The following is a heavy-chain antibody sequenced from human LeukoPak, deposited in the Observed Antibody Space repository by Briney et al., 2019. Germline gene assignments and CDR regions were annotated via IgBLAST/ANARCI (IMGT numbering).Heavy chain of an antibody. CDR2: IYTSGNT. D-gene: IGHD2-21*01. CDR3: TTGDLRPGTFDI. J-gene: IGHJ3*02. V-gene: IGHV4-4*07. Sequence: AETLSLTCTVSGASLSSYYWSWMRQAAGKGLEWLGRIYTSGNTSYNPSLRSRVTMSVDTSKNQFSLKLRSVTAADTAVYYCTTGDLRPGTFDIWGLGKVVTVSS. CDR1: GASLSSYY.